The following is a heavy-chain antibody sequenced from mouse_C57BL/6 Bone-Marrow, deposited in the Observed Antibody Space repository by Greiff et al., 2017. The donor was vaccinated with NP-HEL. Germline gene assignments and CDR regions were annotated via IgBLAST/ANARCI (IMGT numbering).Heavy chain of an antibody. J-gene: IGHJ2*01. Sequence: EVQGVESGGGLVQPGGSLKLSCAASGFTFSDYYMYWVRQTPEKRLEWVAYISNGGGSTYSPDTVKGRFTISRDNAKNTLYLQMSRLKSEDTAMYYCARHYGNYPFDYWGQGTTLTVSS. D-gene: IGHD2-1*01. CDR1: GFTFSDYY. CDR3: ARHYGNYPFDY. V-gene: IGHV5-12*01. CDR2: ISNGGGST.